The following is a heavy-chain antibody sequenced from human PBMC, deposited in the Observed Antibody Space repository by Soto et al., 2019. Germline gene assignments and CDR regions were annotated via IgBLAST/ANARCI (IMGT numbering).Heavy chain of an antibody. CDR3: ARSIPDSRGGGMDV. V-gene: IGHV4-59*01. D-gene: IGHD3-10*01. CDR1: GGSITSYY. J-gene: IGHJ6*02. Sequence: SETLSLTCTVSGGSITSYYWTWVRQPPGQGLEWIGYISDIGSTSYNPSLTSRVTMLVDTSKKQFSLKLSSVTEADSAVYFCARSIPDSRGGGMDVWGQGATVTVSS. CDR2: ISDIGST.